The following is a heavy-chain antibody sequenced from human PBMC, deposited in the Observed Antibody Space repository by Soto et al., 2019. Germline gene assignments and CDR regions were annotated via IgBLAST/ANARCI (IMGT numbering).Heavy chain of an antibody. V-gene: IGHV5-10-1*01. CDR2: IGPSDSQT. J-gene: IGHJ4*02. CDR3: ARQIYDSDTGPNFQYYFDS. Sequence: PGESLKISCKGSGYSFAGYWITWVRQKQGKGLEWMGRIGPSDSQTYYSPSFRGHVTISVTKSITTVFLQWSSLRASDTAMYYCARQIYDSDTGPNFQYYFDSWGQGTPVTVSS. CDR1: GYSFAGYW. D-gene: IGHD3-22*01.